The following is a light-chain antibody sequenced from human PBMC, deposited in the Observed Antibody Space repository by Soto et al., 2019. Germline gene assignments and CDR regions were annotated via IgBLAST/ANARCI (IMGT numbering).Light chain of an antibody. CDR1: QSVTTS. V-gene: IGKV3-20*01. CDR2: GAS. Sequence: IVLTQSPGTLSLSLGDSVTISCRASQSVTTSLAWYKHKPGQAPTLLMSGASIRASGVPVRFSGSGSGTDFTLTITRLEPEDFALYYCQQYGGSPITFGQGTRLEIK. CDR3: QQYGGSPIT. J-gene: IGKJ5*01.